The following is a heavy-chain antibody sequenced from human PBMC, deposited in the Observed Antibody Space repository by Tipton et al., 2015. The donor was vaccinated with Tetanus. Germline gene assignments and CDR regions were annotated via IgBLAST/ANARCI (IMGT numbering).Heavy chain of an antibody. CDR3: ARVPTNPLAVDRPTDY. V-gene: IGHV1-18*01. CDR1: GYTFNTFG. Sequence: QSGAEVKKPGASVKVSCKASGYTFNTFGISWVRQAPGQGLEWIGWISVYNGNTNYGQNVQGRVTMTTDTHTSTAYMELRSLRSDDTAVYYCARVPTNPLAVDRPTDYWGQGTLVTVSS. CDR2: ISVYNGNT. J-gene: IGHJ4*02. D-gene: IGHD2-2*01.